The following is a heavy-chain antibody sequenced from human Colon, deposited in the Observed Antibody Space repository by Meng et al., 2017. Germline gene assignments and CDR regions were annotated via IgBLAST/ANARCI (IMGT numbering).Heavy chain of an antibody. V-gene: IGHV4-4*02. J-gene: IGHJ4*02. CDR3: ARDWGGDGYNYRGYFDY. CDR2: INHSGST. Sequence: QVQLQESGPGLVKPSGTLSLTCAVSGGSISSSNWWSWVRQPPGKGLEWIGEINHSGSTNHNPSLKIRVIISVDKSKNQFSLRLTSVTAADSAVYYCARDWGGDGYNYRGYFDYWGQGTLVTVSS. D-gene: IGHD5-24*01. CDR1: GGSISSSNW.